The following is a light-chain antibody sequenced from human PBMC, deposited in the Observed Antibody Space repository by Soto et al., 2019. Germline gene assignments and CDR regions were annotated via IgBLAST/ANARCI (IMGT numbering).Light chain of an antibody. CDR2: EVT. CDR3: SSYTSSSTLVV. V-gene: IGLV2-14*01. CDR1: SSDVGGYNY. J-gene: IGLJ2*01. Sequence: QSALTQPASVSGSPGQSITISCTGKSSDVGGYNYVSWYQQHPGKAPKLMIYEVTNRPSGVSNRFSGSKSGNTASLTISGLQAEDEADYYCSSYTSSSTLVVFGGGTKVTVL.